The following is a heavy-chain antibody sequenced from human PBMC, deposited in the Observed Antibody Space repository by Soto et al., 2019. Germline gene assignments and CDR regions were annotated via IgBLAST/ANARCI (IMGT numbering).Heavy chain of an antibody. V-gene: IGHV3-23*01. Sequence: PGGSLRLSCAASGFTFSSYAMSWVRQAPGKGLEWVSAISGSGGSTYYADSVKGRFTISRDNSKNTLYLQMNSLRAEDTAVYYCAKDTVVVVAATLDAFDIWGQGTMVTVSS. J-gene: IGHJ3*02. D-gene: IGHD2-15*01. CDR3: AKDTVVVVAATLDAFDI. CDR1: GFTFSSYA. CDR2: ISGSGGST.